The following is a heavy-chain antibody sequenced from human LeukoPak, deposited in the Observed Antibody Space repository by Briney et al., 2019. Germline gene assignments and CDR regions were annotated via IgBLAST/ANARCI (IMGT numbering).Heavy chain of an antibody. D-gene: IGHD6-25*01. V-gene: IGHV3-53*01. CDR2: IYSGDTT. CDR1: GFTVSSNY. CDR3: ARDLAAPYGNWFDP. J-gene: IGHJ5*02. Sequence: GGSLPLSCAASGFTVSSNYMSWVRQPPGKGLEWVALIYSGDTTYYADSVKGRFTISRDNSKNTLYLQMNSLRAEDTAVYYCARDLAAPYGNWFDPWGRGTLVTVSS.